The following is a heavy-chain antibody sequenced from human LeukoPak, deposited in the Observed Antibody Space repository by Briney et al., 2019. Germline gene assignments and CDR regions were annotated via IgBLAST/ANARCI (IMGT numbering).Heavy chain of an antibody. CDR3: ARGKGTAAAYYYYGMDV. Sequence: PSETLSLTCTVSGGSISSSSHSWGWIRQPPGKGLEWTGSIYYTGTTYYNPSLKSRVTISVDTSKNQFSLKLTSVTAADTAMYYCARGKGTAAAYYYYGMDVWGQGTTVTVSS. D-gene: IGHD6-13*01. CDR1: GGSISSSSHS. V-gene: IGHV4-39*07. J-gene: IGHJ6*02. CDR2: IYYTGTT.